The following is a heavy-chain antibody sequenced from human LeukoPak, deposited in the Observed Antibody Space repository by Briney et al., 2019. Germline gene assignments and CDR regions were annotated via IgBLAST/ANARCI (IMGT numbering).Heavy chain of an antibody. Sequence: SETLSLTCAVYGGSFSGYYWSWIRQPPGKGLEWIGEINHSGSTNYNPSLKSRVTISVDTSKNQFSLKLRSVTAADTAVYYCARGNYGDFDSYYFDYWGQGTLVTVSS. D-gene: IGHD4-17*01. J-gene: IGHJ4*02. V-gene: IGHV4-34*01. CDR1: GGSFSGYY. CDR3: ARGNYGDFDSYYFDY. CDR2: INHSGST.